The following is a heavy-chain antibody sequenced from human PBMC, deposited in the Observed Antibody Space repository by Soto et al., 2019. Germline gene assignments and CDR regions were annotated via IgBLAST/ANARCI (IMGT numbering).Heavy chain of an antibody. D-gene: IGHD3-3*01. CDR2: IWYDGSNK. CDR3: ARDQAVDYGFWSGYYSNGMDV. CDR1: GFTFSSYG. J-gene: IGHJ6*02. V-gene: IGHV3-33*01. Sequence: GGSLRLSCAASGFTFSSYGMHWVRQAPGKGLEWVAVIWYDGSNKYYADSVKGRFTISRDNSKNTPYLQMNSLRAEDTAVYYCARDQAVDYGFWSGYYSNGMDVWGQGTTVTVSS.